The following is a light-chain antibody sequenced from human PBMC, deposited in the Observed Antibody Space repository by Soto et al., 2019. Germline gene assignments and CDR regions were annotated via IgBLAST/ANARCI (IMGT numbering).Light chain of an antibody. V-gene: IGKV1-5*03. CDR1: QSMSSW. CDR3: QRDNTVSPS. CDR2: KAS. Sequence: IQLYQTLATVSINLLYIATNTCRDSQSMSSWLDWYQQKPGKAPKLLIYKASSLKSGAPSRFSGSGSGTDFTLTIRGLQPEDLATYYCQRDNTVSPSFGQGTRPAVK. J-gene: IGKJ5*01.